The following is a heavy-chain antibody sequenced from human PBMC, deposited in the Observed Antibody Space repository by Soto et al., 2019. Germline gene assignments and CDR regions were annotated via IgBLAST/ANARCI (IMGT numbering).Heavy chain of an antibody. CDR2: INHSGST. D-gene: IGHD2-15*01. CDR1: GGSFSGYY. V-gene: IGHV4-34*01. CDR3: ASFPVVVVAATQYFDY. J-gene: IGHJ4*02. Sequence: SQTLSLTCAVYGGSFSGYYWSWIRQPPGKGLEWIGEINHSGSTNYNPSLKSRVTISVDTSKNQFSLKLSSVTAADTAVYYCASFPVVVVAATQYFDYWGQGTLVTVSS.